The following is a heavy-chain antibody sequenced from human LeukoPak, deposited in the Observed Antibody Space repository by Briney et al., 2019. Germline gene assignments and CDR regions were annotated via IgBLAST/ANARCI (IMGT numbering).Heavy chain of an antibody. Sequence: GWSLRLSCASSGFTFSTYGMHWVRQAPGKGLEWVASISYDGRRTYCADSLKGRFSIYRENSRDTLYLQLYSLRADDTAVYSCARENWGACRGGGACYGAVDLWGQGTTVTVSS. J-gene: IGHJ3*01. D-gene: IGHD2-15*01. V-gene: IGHV3-33*01. CDR1: GFTFSTYG. CDR3: ARENWGACRGGGACYGAVDL. CDR2: ISYDGRRT.